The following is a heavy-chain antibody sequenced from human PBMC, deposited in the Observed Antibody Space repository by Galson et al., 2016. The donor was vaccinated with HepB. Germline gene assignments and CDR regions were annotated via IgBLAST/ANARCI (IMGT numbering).Heavy chain of an antibody. CDR3: AREPYGSRGRFDF. J-gene: IGHJ4*02. V-gene: IGHV3-21*01. Sequence: SLRLSCAASGFSFSSYTMDWVRQSPGQGLEWIASIRSSGTFIYYAGSLKGRFTISRDNAKSSLYLQMNVLRAEDTAVYYCAREPYGSRGRFDFWGPGTLVTVSS. CDR2: IRSSGTFI. D-gene: IGHD3-10*01. CDR1: GFSFSSYT.